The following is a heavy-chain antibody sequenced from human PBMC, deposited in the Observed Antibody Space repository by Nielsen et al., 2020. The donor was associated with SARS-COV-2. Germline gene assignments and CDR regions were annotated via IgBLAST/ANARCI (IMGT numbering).Heavy chain of an antibody. V-gene: IGHV3-21*04. Sequence: GESLKISCAASGFTFSSYSMNWVRQAPGKGLEWVSSISSSSSYIYYADSVKGRFTISRDNAKNSLYLQMNSLRAEDTAVYYCATLDYGDYAHYYYMEVWGVGTTVTVSS. J-gene: IGHJ6*03. D-gene: IGHD4-17*01. CDR2: ISSSSSYI. CDR3: ATLDYGDYAHYYYMEV. CDR1: GFTFSSYS.